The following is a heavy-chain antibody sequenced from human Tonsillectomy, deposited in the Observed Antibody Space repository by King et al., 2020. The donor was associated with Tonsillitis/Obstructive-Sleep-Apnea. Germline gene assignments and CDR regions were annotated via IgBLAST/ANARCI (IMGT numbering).Heavy chain of an antibody. CDR2: VNWNGGSA. J-gene: IGHJ6*03. V-gene: IGHV3-20*04. CDR1: GFTFDDYG. D-gene: IGHD6-19*01. CDR3: ARAAVAGLGGYFYYMDV. Sequence: VQLVESGGGVVRPGGSLRLSCAASGFTFDDYGMSWVRQVPGKGLEWVSGVNWNGGSAGYADSVKGRFTISRDNAKNSLYLQMNSLRAEDTALYYCARAAVAGLGGYFYYMDVWGKGPTGTVSS.